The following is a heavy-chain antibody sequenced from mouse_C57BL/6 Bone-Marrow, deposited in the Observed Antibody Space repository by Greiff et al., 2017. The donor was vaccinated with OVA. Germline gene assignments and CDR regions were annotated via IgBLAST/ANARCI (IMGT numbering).Heavy chain of an antibody. Sequence: QVHVKQSGPELVKPGASVKISCKASGYTFTDYYITWVKQRPGQGLEWIGWIFPGSGSTYYNEKFKGKATLTVDKSSSTAYMLLSSLTSEDSAVYFCAREIYDYDGAWFAYWGQGTLVTVSA. CDR2: IFPGSGST. CDR3: AREIYDYDGAWFAY. CDR1: GYTFTDYY. J-gene: IGHJ3*01. D-gene: IGHD2-4*01. V-gene: IGHV1-75*01.